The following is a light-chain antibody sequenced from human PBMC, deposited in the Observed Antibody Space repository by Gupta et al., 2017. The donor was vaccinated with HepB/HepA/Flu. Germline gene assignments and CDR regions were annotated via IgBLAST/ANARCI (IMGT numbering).Light chain of an antibody. Sequence: MMMHPSPASLAASLGERATINCKSSQSVLYSSNNKNYFAWYQQKPGQPPKLLICWASTRESGVPDRFSGSGSGTDFTLTISSVQAEDVAVYYCQQDDSTPYTFGQGTKLEIK. CDR2: WAS. CDR1: QSVLYSSNNKNY. CDR3: QQDDSTPYT. V-gene: IGKV4-1*01. J-gene: IGKJ2*01.